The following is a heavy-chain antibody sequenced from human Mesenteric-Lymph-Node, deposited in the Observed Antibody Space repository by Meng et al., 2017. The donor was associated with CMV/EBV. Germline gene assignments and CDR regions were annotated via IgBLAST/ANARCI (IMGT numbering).Heavy chain of an antibody. CDR2: IKQDGSEK. J-gene: IGHJ6*02. D-gene: IGHD2-8*01. V-gene: IGHV3-7*01. CDR1: EISFSNYW. CDR3: ASETYGYYFYGLDV. Sequence: GGSLRLSCVDSEISFSNYWMSWVRQAPGKGLEWVANIKQDGSEKNYVDSVKGRFTISRDNTKKSLYLQMNSLRVADTAVYYCASETYGYYFYGLDVWGQGTTVTVSS.